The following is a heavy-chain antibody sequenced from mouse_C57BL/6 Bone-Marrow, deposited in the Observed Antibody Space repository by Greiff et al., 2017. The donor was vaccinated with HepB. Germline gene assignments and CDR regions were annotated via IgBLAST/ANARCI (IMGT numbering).Heavy chain of an antibody. Sequence: QVQLQQSDAELVKPGASVKISCKVSGYTFTDHTIHWMKQRPEQGLEWIGYIYPRDGSTKYNQKFKDKATLTADKSSSTAYMQLSSLTYEDSAVYYCASPFTTVVATDWYFDVWGTGTTVTVSS. D-gene: IGHD1-1*01. V-gene: IGHV1-78*01. CDR3: ASPFTTVVATDWYFDV. CDR1: GYTFTDHT. J-gene: IGHJ1*03. CDR2: IYPRDGST.